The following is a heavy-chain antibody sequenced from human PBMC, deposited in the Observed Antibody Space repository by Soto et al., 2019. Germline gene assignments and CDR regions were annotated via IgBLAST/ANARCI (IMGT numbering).Heavy chain of an antibody. CDR3: AKGNYGTYYGWDAFDI. Sequence: GGSLGLSCPPSGFTFSSYAMSWVRQAPGKGLEWVAATSGSGGSTYYADSVKGRFTISRDNSKNTLYLQMNSLRAEDTAVYYCAKGNYGTYYGWDAFDIWGQGTMVTVS. CDR2: TSGSGGST. J-gene: IGHJ3*02. V-gene: IGHV3-23*01. D-gene: IGHD3-10*01. CDR1: GFTFSSYA.